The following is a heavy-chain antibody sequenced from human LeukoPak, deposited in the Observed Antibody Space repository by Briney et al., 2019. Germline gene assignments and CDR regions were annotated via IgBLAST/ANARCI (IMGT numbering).Heavy chain of an antibody. V-gene: IGHV3-48*04. CDR3: ARDGYSSNY. D-gene: IGHD5-18*01. J-gene: IGHJ4*02. CDR1: GFTFSSYS. CDR2: ISSSSSTI. Sequence: PGGSLRLSCAASGFTFSSYSMNWVRQAPGKGLEWGSYISSSSSTIYYADSVKGRFTISRDNAKNSLYLQMNSLRAEDTAVYYCARDGYSSNYWGQGTLVTVSS.